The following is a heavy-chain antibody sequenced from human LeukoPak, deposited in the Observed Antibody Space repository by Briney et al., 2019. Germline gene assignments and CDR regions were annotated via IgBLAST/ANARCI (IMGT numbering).Heavy chain of an antibody. CDR3: ARAMSAVAGTDY. CDR1: GYSFTSYG. CDR2: ISGYNGNT. Sequence: GASVKVSCKASGYSFTSYGISWVRQAPGQGLEWMGWISGYNGNTNYAQKFQGRVTMTTDTSTSTAYMEPRSLRSDDTAVYYCARAMSAVAGTDYWGQGTLVTVSS. J-gene: IGHJ4*02. V-gene: IGHV1-18*01. D-gene: IGHD6-19*01.